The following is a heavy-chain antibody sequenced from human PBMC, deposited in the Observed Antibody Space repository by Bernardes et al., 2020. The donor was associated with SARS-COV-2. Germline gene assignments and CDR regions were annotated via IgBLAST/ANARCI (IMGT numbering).Heavy chain of an antibody. CDR3: ARGIPQSITIFGVVIPGPWFDP. D-gene: IGHD3-3*01. Sequence: LRLTCTVSGCSISSDGNNWSWNPPHKGKDLEWIMYLYYRRSNYYNPSLKSRVTISVDTYKNQFSLKLSSVTAADTAVYYCARGIPQSITIFGVVIPGPWFDPCRQGTLVTVSS. CDR2: LYYRRSN. CDR1: GCSISSDGNN. J-gene: IGHJ5*02. V-gene: IGHV4-31*03.